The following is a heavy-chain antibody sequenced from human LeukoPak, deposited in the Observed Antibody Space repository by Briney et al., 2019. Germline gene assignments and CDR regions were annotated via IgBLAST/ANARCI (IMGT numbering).Heavy chain of an antibody. J-gene: IGHJ4*02. D-gene: IGHD3-3*01. CDR3: ARLPYDFWSGYSFYFDY. V-gene: IGHV4-30-2*01. CDR1: GGSISSGGYY. CDR2: INHSGST. Sequence: SQTLSLTCTVSGGSISSGGYYWSWIRQPPGKGLEWIGEINHSGSTNYNPSLKSRVTISVDTSKNQFSLKLSSVTAADTAVYYCARLPYDFWSGYSFYFDYWGQGTLVTVSS.